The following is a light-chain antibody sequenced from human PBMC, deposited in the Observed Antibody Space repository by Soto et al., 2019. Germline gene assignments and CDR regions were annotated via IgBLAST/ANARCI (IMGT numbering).Light chain of an antibody. CDR1: QSINSN. Sequence: IVMTQSPATLSVSLGERATLSCRASQSINSNLAWYQQNPGQAPRLLMFRASIRAAGFPARFSGSGSGTEFNITISSLQSEDSAVYYCQQYNNWPRATFGGGTKVDIK. CDR2: RAS. J-gene: IGKJ4*01. CDR3: QQYNNWPRAT. V-gene: IGKV3-15*01.